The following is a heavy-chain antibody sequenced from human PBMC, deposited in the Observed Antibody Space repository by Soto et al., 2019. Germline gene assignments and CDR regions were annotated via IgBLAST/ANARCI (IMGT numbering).Heavy chain of an antibody. CDR2: INGDGSST. Sequence: EVQLVESGGGLVQPGGSLRIFCAGSGFTLSSFWMHWVRQVPGKGLVWVSRINGDGSSTSYADSVKGRFTISRDNAKNTLYLQMNSLRAEDTAVYYCARMVATIGKFDYWGQGTLVTVSS. CDR3: ARMVATIGKFDY. D-gene: IGHD5-12*01. J-gene: IGHJ4*02. CDR1: GFTLSSFW. V-gene: IGHV3-74*01.